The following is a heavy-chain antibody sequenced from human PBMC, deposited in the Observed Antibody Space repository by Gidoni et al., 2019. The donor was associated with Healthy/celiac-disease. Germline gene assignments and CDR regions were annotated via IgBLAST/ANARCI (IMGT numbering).Heavy chain of an antibody. V-gene: IGHV1-69*01. J-gene: IGHJ5*02. Sequence: QVQLVQSGAEVKKPGSSVKVSCKASGGTFSSHAISWVRQAPGQGLEWMGGIIPIFGTANYAQKFQGRVTITADESTSTAYMELSSLRSEDTAVYYCAGERPYCSSTSCYTGGWFDPWGQGTLVTVSS. CDR3: AGERPYCSSTSCYTGGWFDP. CDR1: GGTFSSHA. D-gene: IGHD2-2*02. CDR2: IIPIFGTA.